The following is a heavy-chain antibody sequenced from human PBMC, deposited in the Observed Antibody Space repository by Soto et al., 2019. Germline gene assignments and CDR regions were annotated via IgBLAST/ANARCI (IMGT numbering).Heavy chain of an antibody. J-gene: IGHJ6*02. D-gene: IGHD2-2*01. Sequence: ASVKVSCKASGYTFTSYDINWVRQATGQGLEWMGWMNPNSGNTGYAQKFQGRVTMTRNTSISTAYMELSSLRSEDTAVYYCARGFEDIVLVPAARTYYYYGMDVWGQGTTVTV. CDR1: GYTFTSYD. CDR2: MNPNSGNT. V-gene: IGHV1-8*01. CDR3: ARGFEDIVLVPAARTYYYYGMDV.